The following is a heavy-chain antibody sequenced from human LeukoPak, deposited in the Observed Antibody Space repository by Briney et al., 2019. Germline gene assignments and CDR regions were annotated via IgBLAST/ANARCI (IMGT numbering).Heavy chain of an antibody. CDR2: IYYSGST. V-gene: IGHV4-59*11. J-gene: IGHJ4*02. CDR1: GGSISSHY. D-gene: IGHD3-3*01. CDR3: ARGLGVVPHYFDY. Sequence: SETLSLTCTVSGGSISSHYWSWIRQPPGKGLEWIGYIYYSGSTNYNPSLKSRVTISVDTSKNQFSLKLSSVTAADTAVYYCARGLGVVPHYFDYWGQGILATVSS.